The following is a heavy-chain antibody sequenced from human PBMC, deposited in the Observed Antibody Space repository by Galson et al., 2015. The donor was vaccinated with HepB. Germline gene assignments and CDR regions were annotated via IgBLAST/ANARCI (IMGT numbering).Heavy chain of an antibody. J-gene: IGHJ4*02. CDR2: VRHKARRYTT. V-gene: IGHV3-72*01. CDR3: SRTLPGIDLDY. D-gene: IGHD3-3*02. Sequence: SLRLSCAASGFTFSDYCMEWVRQAPGKGLEWVGRVRHKARRYTTDYVASVEGRFTISRDDSKNSLYLQMDSLKTEDTAVYYCSRTLPGIDLDYWGQGTLVTVSS. CDR1: GFTFSDYC.